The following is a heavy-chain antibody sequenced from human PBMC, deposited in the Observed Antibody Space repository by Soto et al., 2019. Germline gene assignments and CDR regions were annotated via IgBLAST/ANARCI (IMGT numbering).Heavy chain of an antibody. CDR2: IIPIFGTA. V-gene: IGHV1-69*01. D-gene: IGHD6-13*01. J-gene: IGHJ4*02. CDR3: ARGAAAAVIYYFDY. Sequence: QVQLVQSGAGVKKPGSSVKVSCKASGGTFSSYAISWVRQAPGQGLEWMGGIIPIFGTANYAQKFQGRVTITADESTSTAYMELSSLRSEDTAVYYCARGAAAAVIYYFDYWGQGTLVTVSS. CDR1: GGTFSSYA.